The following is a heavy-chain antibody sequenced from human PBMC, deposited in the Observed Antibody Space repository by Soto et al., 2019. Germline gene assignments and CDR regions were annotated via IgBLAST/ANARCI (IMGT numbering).Heavy chain of an antibody. V-gene: IGHV4-34*01. CDR1: GGSFSGYY. D-gene: IGHD3-22*01. J-gene: IGHJ4*02. CDR3: ARGKGYYYDSSGYYFGNY. Sequence: SETLSLTCAVYGGSFSGYYWSWIRQPPGKGLEWIGEINHSGSTNYNPSLKSRVTISVDTSKNQFSLKLSSVTAADTAVYYCARGKGYYYDSSGYYFGNYWGQGTLVTVS. CDR2: INHSGST.